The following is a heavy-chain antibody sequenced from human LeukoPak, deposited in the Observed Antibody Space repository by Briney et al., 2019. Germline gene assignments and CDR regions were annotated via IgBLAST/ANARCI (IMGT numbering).Heavy chain of an antibody. J-gene: IGHJ6*03. CDR2: IYYSGST. V-gene: IGHV4-59*12. Sequence: SETLSLICTVSGGSISSYYWSWIRQPPGKGLEWIGYIYYSGSTNYNPSLKSRVTLSVDTSKTQFSLRLSSVTAADTAVYYCAREDSGSYYNYYYFYMDVWGKGTTVTISS. CDR3: AREDSGSYYNYYYFYMDV. D-gene: IGHD3-10*01. CDR1: GGSISSYY.